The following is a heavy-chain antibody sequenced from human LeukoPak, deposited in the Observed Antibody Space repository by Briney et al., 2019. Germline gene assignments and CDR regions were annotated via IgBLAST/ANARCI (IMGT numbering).Heavy chain of an antibody. CDR2: MNPNSGNT. CDR1: GYTFTSYD. V-gene: IGHV1-8*01. J-gene: IGHJ4*02. CDR3: AREQQLGAPFDY. Sequence: ASVKVSCKASGYTFTSYDINWVRQATGQGLEWMGWMNPNSGNTGYAQKFQGRVTVTRNTSISTAYMELSSLRSEDTAVYYCAREQQLGAPFDYWGQGTLVTVSS. D-gene: IGHD6-13*01.